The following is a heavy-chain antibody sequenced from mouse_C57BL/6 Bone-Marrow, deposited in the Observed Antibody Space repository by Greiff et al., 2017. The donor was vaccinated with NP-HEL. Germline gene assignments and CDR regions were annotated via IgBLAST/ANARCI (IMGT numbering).Heavy chain of an antibody. D-gene: IGHD4-1*01. CDR2: IYPRSGNT. V-gene: IGHV1-81*01. J-gene: IGHJ3*01. CDR1: GYTFTSYG. Sequence: VQLQESGAELARPGASVKLSCKASGYTFTSYGISWVKQRTGQGLEWIGEIYPRSGNTYYNEKFKGKATLTADKSSSTAYMELRSLTSEDSAVYFCARAPGTWFAYWGQGTLVTVSA. CDR3: ARAPGTWFAY.